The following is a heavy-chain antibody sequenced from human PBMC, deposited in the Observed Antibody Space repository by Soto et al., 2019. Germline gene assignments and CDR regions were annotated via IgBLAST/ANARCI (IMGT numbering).Heavy chain of an antibody. CDR3: ASWGIRDGYTIDY. CDR2: ISGSGGST. D-gene: IGHD5-12*01. V-gene: IGHV3-23*01. CDR1: GFTFSSYA. J-gene: IGHJ4*02. Sequence: PGGSLRLSCAASGFTFSSYAMSWVRQAPGKGLEWVSAISGSGGSTYYADSVKGQVTISADKSISTAYLQWSSLKASDTAMHYCASWGIRDGYTIDYWGQGTLVTVSS.